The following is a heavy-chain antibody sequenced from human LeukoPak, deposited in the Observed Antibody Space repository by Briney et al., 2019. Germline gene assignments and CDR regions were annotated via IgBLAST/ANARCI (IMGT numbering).Heavy chain of an antibody. CDR3: ARGQGWELLSRYYFDY. Sequence: PSETLSLTCAVSGGSFSGYYWSWIRQTPGKGLEWIGEINHSGSTNYNPSLKSRVTISVDTSKNQFSLKLSSVTAADTAVYYCARGQGWELLSRYYFDYWGQGTLVTVSS. V-gene: IGHV4-34*01. CDR1: GGSFSGYY. CDR2: INHSGST. J-gene: IGHJ4*02. D-gene: IGHD1-26*01.